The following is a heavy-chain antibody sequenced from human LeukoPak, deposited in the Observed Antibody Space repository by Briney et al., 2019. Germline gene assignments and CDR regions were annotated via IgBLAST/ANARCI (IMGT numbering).Heavy chain of an antibody. V-gene: IGHV3-7*01. D-gene: IGHD3-10*01. CDR2: IKQDGSEK. CDR1: GFTFSSYW. CDR3: ARDLGTYYYGFYGMDV. Sequence: GGSLRLSCAASGFTFSSYWMSWVRQAPGKGLEWVANIKQDGSEKYYVDSVKGRFTNSRDNSKNTLYLQMNSLRAEDTAVYYCARDLGTYYYGFYGMDVWGQGTTVTVSS. J-gene: IGHJ6*02.